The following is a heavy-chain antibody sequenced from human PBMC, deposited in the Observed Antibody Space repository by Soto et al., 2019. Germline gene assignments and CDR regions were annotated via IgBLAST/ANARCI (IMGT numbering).Heavy chain of an antibody. CDR3: ARANIRVSMIALSGFDV. V-gene: IGHV4-4*03. D-gene: IGHD3-22*01. CDR1: RGSISISNW. Sequence: PEPMPLTCAVPRGSISISNWWSWVRQPPGNGLEGIGDIYHSGSTHYNPSLKSRITISVDKSKNLFSLKLSSVTAADTAVYYCARANIRVSMIALSGFDVRGQGPTVTV. CDR2: IYHSGST. J-gene: IGHJ6*02.